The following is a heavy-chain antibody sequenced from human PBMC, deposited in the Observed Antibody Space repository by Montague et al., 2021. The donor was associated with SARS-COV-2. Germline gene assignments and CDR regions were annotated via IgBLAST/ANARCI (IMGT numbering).Heavy chain of an antibody. CDR1: GFTISTYT. Sequence: SLRLSCAASGFTISTYTVHWVRQAPGKGLEWVAVISYDGSNKRYADSVKGRFTISRDNSENTLSVQMNNLRPEDTAVYYCARDRGTYYDFWNNHYNNIKRDYYGMDVWSQGTTVTVSS. V-gene: IGHV3-30*04. J-gene: IGHJ6*02. CDR3: ARDRGTYYDFWNNHYNNIKRDYYGMDV. CDR2: ISYDGSNK. D-gene: IGHD3-3*01.